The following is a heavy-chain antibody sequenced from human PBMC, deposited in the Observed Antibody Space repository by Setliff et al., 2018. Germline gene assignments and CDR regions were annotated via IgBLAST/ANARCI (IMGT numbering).Heavy chain of an antibody. J-gene: IGHJ3*02. V-gene: IGHV4-59*01. CDR2: FYSNGAT. D-gene: IGHD3-10*01. CDR3: AREVGISGYKGRSSHNAFDI. CDR1: GGSISSYS. Sequence: SETLSLTCSVSGGSISSYSWGWIRQPPGTGLEWIGFFYSNGATNYNPSLKSRFTISVDTSKNQFSLNLNSVTAADTALYYWAREVGISGYKGRSSHNAFDIWGQGTMVTVSS.